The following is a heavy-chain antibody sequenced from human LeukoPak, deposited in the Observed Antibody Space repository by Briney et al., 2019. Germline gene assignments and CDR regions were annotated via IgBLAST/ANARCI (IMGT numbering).Heavy chain of an antibody. D-gene: IGHD3-3*01. CDR2: INHSGST. J-gene: IGHJ2*01. CDR3: ARRIFGVVPRNWYFDL. Sequence: SETLSLTCAVYGGSFSGYYWSWIRQPPGKGLEWIGEINHSGSTNYNPSLKSRATISVDTSKNQFSLKLSSVTAADTAVYYCARRIFGVVPRNWYFDLWGRGTLVTVSS. CDR1: GGSFSGYY. V-gene: IGHV4-34*01.